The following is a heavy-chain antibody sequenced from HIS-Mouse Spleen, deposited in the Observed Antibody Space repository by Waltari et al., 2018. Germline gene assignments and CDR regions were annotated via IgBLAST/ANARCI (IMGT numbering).Heavy chain of an antibody. Sequence: QLQLQESGPGLVKPSETLSLTFTVSGGSISSSSYYWGWIRQPPGKVLEWIGGIYYSGSTYYNPSLKSRVTISVDTSKNQFSLKLSSVTAADTAVYYCAREIPYSSSWYDWYFDLWGRGTLVTVSS. J-gene: IGHJ2*01. V-gene: IGHV4-39*07. CDR2: IYYSGST. D-gene: IGHD6-13*01. CDR3: AREIPYSSSWYDWYFDL. CDR1: GGSISSSSYY.